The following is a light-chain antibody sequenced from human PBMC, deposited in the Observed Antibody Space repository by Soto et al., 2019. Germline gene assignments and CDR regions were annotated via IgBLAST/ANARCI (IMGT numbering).Light chain of an antibody. V-gene: IGKV3-15*01. CDR3: QQYNNWPRAT. CDR2: RTS. CDR1: QSVSSN. J-gene: IGKJ4*01. Sequence: IVMTQSPATLSVSPGERATLSCRASQSVSSNYLAWYQQKPGQAPRLLMFRTSSRATGFPARFSGSGSGTEFNPSISSLQSEDFGVYYCQQYNNWPRATFGGGTKVDIK.